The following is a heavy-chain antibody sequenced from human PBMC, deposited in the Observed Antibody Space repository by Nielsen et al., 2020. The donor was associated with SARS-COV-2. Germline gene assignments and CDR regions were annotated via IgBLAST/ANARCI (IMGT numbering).Heavy chain of an antibody. J-gene: IGHJ4*02. CDR1: GFTFRGPA. V-gene: IGHV3-73*01. CDR2: IRSYANEYVT. CDR3: SSPTVAY. Sequence: GESPKTPRVALGFTFRGPAIHWVRQASGKGLEWLGRIRSYANEYVTAYAASVKGRFTISRDDSKNTAYLQMNSLKTEDTAVYYCSSPTVAYWGQGTLVTVSS. D-gene: IGHD4-23*01.